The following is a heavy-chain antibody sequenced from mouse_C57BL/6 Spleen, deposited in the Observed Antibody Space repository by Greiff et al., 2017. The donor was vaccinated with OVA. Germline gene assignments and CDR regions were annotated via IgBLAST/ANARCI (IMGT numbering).Heavy chain of an antibody. D-gene: IGHD2-4*01. CDR1: GFTFSDYG. J-gene: IGHJ4*01. CDR2: ISSGSSTI. Sequence: EVKLVESGGGLVKPGGSLKLSCAASGFTFSDYGMHWVRQAPEKGLEWVAYISSGSSTIYYADTVKGRFTISRENAKNTLFLQMTSLRSEDTAMYYCARRYDYDAAMDYWGQGTSVTVSS. V-gene: IGHV5-17*01. CDR3: ARRYDYDAAMDY.